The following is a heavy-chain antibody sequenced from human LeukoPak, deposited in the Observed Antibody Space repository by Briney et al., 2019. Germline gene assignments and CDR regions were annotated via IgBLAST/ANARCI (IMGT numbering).Heavy chain of an antibody. CDR1: GVTISSYY. D-gene: IGHD3-22*01. Sequence: GTLRLSCTVSGVTISSYYWSWIRQPPGKGLEWISHIYYGGSTNYNPSLKSRVTISVDTSKNTFSLQMSTVRAEDTAVYYCAGGLRHYYDGSAYLAAFDIWGQGTMVSVSS. V-gene: IGHV4-59*12. CDR2: IYYGGST. J-gene: IGHJ3*02. CDR3: AGGLRHYYDGSAYLAAFDI.